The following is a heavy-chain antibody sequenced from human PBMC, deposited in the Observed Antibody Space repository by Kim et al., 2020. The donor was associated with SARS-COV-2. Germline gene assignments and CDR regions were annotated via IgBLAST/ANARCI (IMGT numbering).Heavy chain of an antibody. D-gene: IGHD6-13*01. CDR3: ARRHSSSWLNWFDP. J-gene: IGHJ5*02. CDR2: IYYSGST. V-gene: IGHV4-59*08. CDR1: GGSISSYY. Sequence: SETLSLTCTVSGGSISSYYWSWIRQPPGKGLEWIGYIYYSGSTNYNPSLKSRVTISVDTSKNQFSLTLSSVTAAGTAVYYCARRHSSSWLNWFDPWGQGTLVTVSS.